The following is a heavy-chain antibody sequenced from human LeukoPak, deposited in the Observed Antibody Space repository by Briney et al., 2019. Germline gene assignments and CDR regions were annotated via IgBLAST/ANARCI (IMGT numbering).Heavy chain of an antibody. CDR3: ARGGFSHGFDV. CDR2: IDNDGSDT. V-gene: IGHV3-74*01. J-gene: IGHJ3*01. D-gene: IGHD5-12*01. CDR1: RFTFRDYW. Sequence: PGGSLRLSCTTSRFTFRDYWIHWVRQAPGGGLVWVGRIDNDGSDTIYADSVKGRFTVSRDNAKNTLYLQMNSLRAEDTAVYFCARGGFSHGFDVWGQGTVVTVSS.